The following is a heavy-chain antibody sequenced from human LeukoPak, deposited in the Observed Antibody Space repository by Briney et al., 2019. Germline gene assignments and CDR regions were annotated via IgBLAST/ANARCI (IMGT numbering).Heavy chain of an antibody. J-gene: IGHJ4*02. D-gene: IGHD6-13*01. CDR1: GGSISDYY. Sequence: KPSETLSLTCTVSGGSISDYYWSWIRQPAGKGLEWIGRIYTSGSTNYNPSLKSRVTMSVDTSKNQFSLKLNSVTAADTAVYYCARTDSSNWYGVPVHWGQGTLVTVSS. CDR2: IYTSGST. CDR3: ARTDSSNWYGVPVH. V-gene: IGHV4-4*07.